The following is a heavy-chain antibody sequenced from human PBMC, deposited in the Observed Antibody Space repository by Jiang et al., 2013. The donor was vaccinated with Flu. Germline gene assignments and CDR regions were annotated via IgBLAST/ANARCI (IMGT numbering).Heavy chain of an antibody. Sequence: GAEVKKPGASVKVSCKASGYTFIDYYIHWVRQAPGQGLEWMGWINPNSGGTSSAQKFLGRVTMTRDTSITTAYVELSRLTSDDTAIYYCARHYEQWLYIDYWGQGSLVTVSS. V-gene: IGHV1-2*02. CDR3: ARHYEQWLYIDY. CDR1: GYTFIDYY. J-gene: IGHJ4*02. CDR2: INPNSGGT. D-gene: IGHD6-19*01.